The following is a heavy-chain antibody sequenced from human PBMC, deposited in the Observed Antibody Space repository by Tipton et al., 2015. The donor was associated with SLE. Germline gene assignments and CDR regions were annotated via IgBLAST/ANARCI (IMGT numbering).Heavy chain of an antibody. D-gene: IGHD4-23*01. CDR2: IYYSGST. V-gene: IGHV4-39*01. CDR3: ARLGRPVVSYYGLDG. Sequence: LRLSCTVSGVSISSSDYYWGWIRQPPGKGLEWIGSIYYSGSTYYNPSLKSRVTISVDTSKNQFSLKLNSVTAADTAVYYCARLGRPVVSYYGLDGWGQGTTVTVSS. J-gene: IGHJ6*02. CDR1: GVSISSSDYY.